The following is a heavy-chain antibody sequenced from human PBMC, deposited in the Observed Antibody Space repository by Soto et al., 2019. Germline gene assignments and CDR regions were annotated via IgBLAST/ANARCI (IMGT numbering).Heavy chain of an antibody. J-gene: IGHJ2*01. CDR3: ARRSYYEWYLDL. CDR1: GYSFTSYW. Sequence: PGESLKISCKGSGYSFTSYWIGWVRQMPGKGREWMGIIYPGDSDTRYSPSFQGQVTISADKSISTAYLQWSSLRASDTAMYFCARRSYYEWYLDLWGRGTMVTVSS. D-gene: IGHD3-22*01. V-gene: IGHV5-51*01. CDR2: IYPGDSDT.